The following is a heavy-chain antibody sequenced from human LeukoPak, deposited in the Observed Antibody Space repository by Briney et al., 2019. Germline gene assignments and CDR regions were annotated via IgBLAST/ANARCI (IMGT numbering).Heavy chain of an antibody. CDR2: IYHGGRT. CDR3: ARSPEGRYYYDSSGFSYYYYYMDV. CDR1: GYSISSGYY. D-gene: IGHD3-22*01. V-gene: IGHV4-38-2*02. J-gene: IGHJ6*03. Sequence: SETLSLTCTVSGYSISSGYYWGWIRQTPAKGLEWIGYIYHGGRTDYNPSLRSRVTISVDTSKNQFSLKLSSVTAADTAVYYCARSPEGRYYYDSSGFSYYYYYMDVWGKGTTVTISS.